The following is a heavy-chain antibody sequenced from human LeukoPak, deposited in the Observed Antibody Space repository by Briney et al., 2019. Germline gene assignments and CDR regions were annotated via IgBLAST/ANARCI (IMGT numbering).Heavy chain of an antibody. V-gene: IGHV3-11*06. D-gene: IGHD6-13*01. CDR2: ISSSSSYT. Sequence: GGSLRLSCAASGFTFSDYYMSWIRQAPGEGLEWVSYISSSSSYTNYADSVKGRFTISRDNAKNSLYLLMNSLRAEDTAVYYCARGGIEDWFDPWGQGTLVTVSS. J-gene: IGHJ5*02. CDR3: ARGGIEDWFDP. CDR1: GFTFSDYY.